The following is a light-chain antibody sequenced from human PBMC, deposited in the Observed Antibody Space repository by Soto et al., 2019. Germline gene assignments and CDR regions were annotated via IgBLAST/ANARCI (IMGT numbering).Light chain of an antibody. J-gene: IGLJ3*02. CDR1: SSDVGGYNY. CDR2: EVS. V-gene: IGLV2-14*01. CDR3: AAWDDSLIGGG. Sequence: QSALTQPASVSGSPGQSITISCTGTSSDVGGYNYVSWYQQHPGKAPKLMIYEVSNRPSGVSNRFSGSKSGNTASLTISGLQAEDEADYYCAAWDDSLIGGGFGGGTKVTVL.